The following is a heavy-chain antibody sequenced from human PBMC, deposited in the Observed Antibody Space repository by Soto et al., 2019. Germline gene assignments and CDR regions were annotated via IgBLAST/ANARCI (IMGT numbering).Heavy chain of an antibody. D-gene: IGHD6-19*01. CDR1: GFTFSSYS. CDR2: ISSSSSYI. CDR3: ARASRQWLGNFHDY. J-gene: IGHJ4*02. Sequence: LRLSCAASGFTFSSYSMNWVRQAPGKGLEWVSSISSSSSYIYYADSVKGRFTISRDNAKNSLYLQMNSLRAEDTAVYYCARASRQWLGNFHDYWGQGTPVTVS. V-gene: IGHV3-21*01.